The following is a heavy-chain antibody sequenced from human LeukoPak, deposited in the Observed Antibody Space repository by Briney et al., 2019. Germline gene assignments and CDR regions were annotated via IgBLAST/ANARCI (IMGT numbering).Heavy chain of an antibody. Sequence: GASVKVSCKASGGSFSSSTLSWVRQAPGQGLEWMGGIIPIFGTASYAQKFQGRVTMTRNTSISTAYMELSSLRSEDTAVYYCARYSSGWWGYYYGMDVWGQGTTVTVSS. J-gene: IGHJ6*02. CDR3: ARYSSGWWGYYYGMDV. CDR2: IIPIFGTA. V-gene: IGHV1-69*05. CDR1: GGSFSSST. D-gene: IGHD6-19*01.